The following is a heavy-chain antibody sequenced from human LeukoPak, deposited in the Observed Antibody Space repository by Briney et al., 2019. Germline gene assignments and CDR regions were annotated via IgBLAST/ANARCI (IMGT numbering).Heavy chain of an antibody. CDR2: ISGSGGTT. J-gene: IGHJ4*02. V-gene: IGHV3-23*01. CDR1: GFTFNNYA. D-gene: IGHD5/OR15-5a*01. CDR3: AKSTNLRLLYYCDY. Sequence: GGSLRLSCAASGFTFNNYAMSWVRQAPGKGLVWVSDISGSGGTTYYADSVRGRFTISRDNSKNTLYLRVNSLRAEDTAVYYCAKSTNLRLLYYCDYWGQGTLVTVSS.